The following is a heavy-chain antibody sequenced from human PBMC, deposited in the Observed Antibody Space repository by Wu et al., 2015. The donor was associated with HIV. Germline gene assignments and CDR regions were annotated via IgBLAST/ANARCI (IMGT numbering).Heavy chain of an antibody. CDR3: ARVSGLITMIVVADPGDAFDI. J-gene: IGHJ3*02. CDR2: IIPFFGIA. CDR1: GGTFSRNA. V-gene: IGHV1-69*12. Sequence: QVKLVQSEAEVKKPGSSVKVSCKASGGTFSRNAVSWVRQAPGQGLEWMGGIIPFFGIANYAQNFKGRVTITVDDSSNTAYMQLNSLRSDDTAVFYCARVSGLITMIVVADPGDAFDIWGQGTMVTVSS. D-gene: IGHD3-22*01.